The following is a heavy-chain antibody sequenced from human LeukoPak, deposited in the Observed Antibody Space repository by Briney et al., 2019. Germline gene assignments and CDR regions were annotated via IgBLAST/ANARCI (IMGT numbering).Heavy chain of an antibody. CDR3: VRHSSLVGAHDFDY. D-gene: IGHD1-26*01. Sequence: ASVKVSCKASGYTFTGYYMHWVRQAPGQGLEWMGWINPNSGGTNYAQKFQGRVTMTRDTSISTAYMELSRLRSDDTAVYYCVRHSSLVGAHDFDYWGQGTLVTVSS. CDR2: INPNSGGT. J-gene: IGHJ4*02. V-gene: IGHV1-2*02. CDR1: GYTFTGYY.